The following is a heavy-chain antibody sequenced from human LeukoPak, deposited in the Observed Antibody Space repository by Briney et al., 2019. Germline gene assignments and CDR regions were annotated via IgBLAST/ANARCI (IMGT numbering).Heavy chain of an antibody. CDR3: ARDRGVDYCSGGSCSHYYYYMDV. V-gene: IGHV1-2*02. D-gene: IGHD2-15*01. CDR1: GYTFTGYY. J-gene: IGHJ6*03. Sequence: ASVKVSCKASGYTFTGYYMHWVRQAPGQGLEWMGWINPNSGGTNYAQKFQGRVTMTRDASISTAYMELSRLRSDDTAVYYCARDRGVDYCSGGSCSHYYYYMDVWGKGTTVTISS. CDR2: INPNSGGT.